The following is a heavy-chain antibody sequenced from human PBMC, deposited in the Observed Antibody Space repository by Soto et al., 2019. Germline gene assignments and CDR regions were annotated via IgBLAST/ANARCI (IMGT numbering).Heavy chain of an antibody. CDR1: GGSISSSDYY. CDR3: PRRGRSSSSSLAFDI. J-gene: IGHJ3*02. Sequence: PSEMLSLTCTVSGGSISSSDYYWGWIRQPPGKGLEWIGTIYYSGSTYYNPSLKSRVTISVDTSKNQFSLNLSSVTAADTAVYYCPRRGRSSSSSLAFDIWGQGTMVTVSS. V-gene: IGHV4-39*01. CDR2: IYYSGST. D-gene: IGHD6-6*01.